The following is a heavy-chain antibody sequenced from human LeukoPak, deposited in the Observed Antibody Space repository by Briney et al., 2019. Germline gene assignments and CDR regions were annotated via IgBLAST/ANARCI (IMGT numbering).Heavy chain of an antibody. J-gene: IGHJ4*02. Sequence: GGSPRLSCAASGFTFSSYAMSWVRQAPGKGLEWVSAISGSGGSTYYADSVKGRFTISRDNSKNTLYLQMNSLRAEDTAVYYCAKGLGIAVAGTGDYWGQGTLVTVSS. CDR1: GFTFSSYA. CDR3: AKGLGIAVAGTGDY. D-gene: IGHD6-19*01. CDR2: ISGSGGST. V-gene: IGHV3-23*01.